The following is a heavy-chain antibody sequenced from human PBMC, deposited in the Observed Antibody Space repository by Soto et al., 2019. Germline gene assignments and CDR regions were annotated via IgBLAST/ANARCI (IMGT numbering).Heavy chain of an antibody. Sequence: LSLTCTVSGGSISGSSYFWGWIRQPPGKGLEWIGSIYYSGSTYYNPSLKSRVTISVDTSKNQFSLKLSSVTAADTAVYYCARLYGLDAFDFWGQGTMVTVSS. CDR3: ARLYGLDAFDF. D-gene: IGHD3-16*02. CDR2: IYYSGST. J-gene: IGHJ3*01. CDR1: GGSISGSSYF. V-gene: IGHV4-39*07.